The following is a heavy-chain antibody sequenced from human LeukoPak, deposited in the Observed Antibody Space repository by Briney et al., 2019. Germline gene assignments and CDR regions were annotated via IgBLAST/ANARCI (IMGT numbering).Heavy chain of an antibody. CDR3: ARDPESSRFDL. Sequence: QSGGSLRLSCAASGFSFSTSWMSWVRQTPEKGLEFVANIDQGGSVRNYMDSLKGRCTISRDNAKKSLYLEINSLRADDTAVYYCARDPESSRFDLWGRGALVTVSS. V-gene: IGHV3-7*01. J-gene: IGHJ4*02. CDR2: IDQGGSVR. CDR1: GFSFSTSW.